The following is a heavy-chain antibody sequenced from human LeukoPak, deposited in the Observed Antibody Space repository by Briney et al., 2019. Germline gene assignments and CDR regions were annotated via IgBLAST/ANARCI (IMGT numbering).Heavy chain of an antibody. J-gene: IGHJ6*03. V-gene: IGHV3-48*02. D-gene: IGHD2-15*01. CDR3: ARVVLGYCSGGSCPGGYYYYMDV. CDR1: GSTFNSHS. Sequence: GGSLRLSCTVSGSTFNSHSMNWVRQAPGKGLEWISYISSRGRAVYSAVSVKGRFTISRDNANNSLFLQMNSLRDEDTAVYYCARVVLGYCSGGSCPGGYYYYMDVWGKGTSVTVSS. CDR2: ISSRGRAV.